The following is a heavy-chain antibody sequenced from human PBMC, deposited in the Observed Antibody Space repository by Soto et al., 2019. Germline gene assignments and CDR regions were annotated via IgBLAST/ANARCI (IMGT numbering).Heavy chain of an antibody. Sequence: GGSLRLSCAASGFTFSSYSMNWVRQAPGKGLEWVSYISSSSSTIYYADSVKGRFTISRDNAKNSLYLQMNSLRDEDTAVYYCASSFDWNYINFGDYWGQGTLVTVSS. CDR1: GFTFSSYS. V-gene: IGHV3-48*02. CDR3: ASSFDWNYINFGDY. J-gene: IGHJ4*02. D-gene: IGHD1-7*01. CDR2: ISSSSSTI.